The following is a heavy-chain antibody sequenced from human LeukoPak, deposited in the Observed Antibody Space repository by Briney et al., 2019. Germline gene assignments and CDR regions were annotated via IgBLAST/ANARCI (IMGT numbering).Heavy chain of an antibody. J-gene: IGHJ4*02. Sequence: GSLRLSCAASGFTFSSYAMSWVRQAPGKGLEWVSAISGSGGSTYYADSVKGRFTISRDNSKDTLYLQMNSLRAEDTAVYYCAKQIRITIFGVVTYVDYWGQGTLVTVSS. V-gene: IGHV3-23*01. D-gene: IGHD3-3*01. CDR1: GFTFSSYA. CDR2: ISGSGGST. CDR3: AKQIRITIFGVVTYVDY.